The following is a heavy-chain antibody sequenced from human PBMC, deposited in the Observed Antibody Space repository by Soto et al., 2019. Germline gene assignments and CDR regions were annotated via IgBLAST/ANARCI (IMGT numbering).Heavy chain of an antibody. Sequence: PSETLSLTCTISGGSIRSSSFYWGWIRQPPGKGLEWIGSIYYSGTTYYNPSLKSRVTISVDTSKNQFSLKLSSVTAADTAVYYCARQGYCSGGSCYSVPWWFDPWGQGTLVTVSS. CDR1: GGSIRSSSFY. V-gene: IGHV4-39*01. CDR3: ARQGYCSGGSCYSVPWWFDP. CDR2: IYYSGTT. D-gene: IGHD2-15*01. J-gene: IGHJ5*02.